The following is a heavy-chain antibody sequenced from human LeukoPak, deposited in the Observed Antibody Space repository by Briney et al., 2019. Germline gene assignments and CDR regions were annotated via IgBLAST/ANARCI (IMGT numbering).Heavy chain of an antibody. Sequence: GGSLRLSCAASGFTLSSYAMSWVRQAPGKGLEWVSAISGSGDSTYYGDSVKGWFTISRDNSKNTLYLQMNSLRAEDTAVYYCAKTRPLDSSSWSHGDYWGQGTLVTVSS. CDR1: GFTLSSYA. CDR3: AKTRPLDSSSWSHGDY. V-gene: IGHV3-23*01. CDR2: ISGSGDST. J-gene: IGHJ4*02. D-gene: IGHD6-13*01.